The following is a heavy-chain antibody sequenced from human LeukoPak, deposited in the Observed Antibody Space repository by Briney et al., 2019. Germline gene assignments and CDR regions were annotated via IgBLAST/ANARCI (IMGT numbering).Heavy chain of an antibody. V-gene: IGHV4-39*07. CDR3: ARFAAAGQHVDY. CDR1: GGSISSSSYY. J-gene: IGHJ4*02. CDR2: IYYSGST. Sequence: SETLSLTCTVSGGSISSSSYYWGWIRQPPGKGLEWIGSIYYSGSTYYNPSLKSRVTMSVDTSKNQFSLKLSSVTAVDTAVYYCARFAAAGQHVDYWGQGTLVTVSS. D-gene: IGHD6-13*01.